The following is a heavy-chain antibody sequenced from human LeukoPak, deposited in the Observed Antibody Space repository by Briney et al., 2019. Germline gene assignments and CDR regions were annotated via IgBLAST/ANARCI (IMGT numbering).Heavy chain of an antibody. CDR1: GFTVSSNY. J-gene: IGHJ4*02. V-gene: IGHV3-53*01. CDR3: ARDLGYCTNGVCHTRFDY. Sequence: GGSLRLSCAASGFTVSSNYMSWVRQAPGKGLEWVSVIYSGGSTYYADSVKGRFTISRDNSKNTLYLQMNSLRAEDTAVYYCARDLGYCTNGVCHTRFDYWGQGALVAVSS. D-gene: IGHD2-8*01. CDR2: IYSGGST.